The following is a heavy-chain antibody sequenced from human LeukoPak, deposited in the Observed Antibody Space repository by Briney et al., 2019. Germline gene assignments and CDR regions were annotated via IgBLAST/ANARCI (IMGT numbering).Heavy chain of an antibody. V-gene: IGHV3-30*04. CDR3: ARLGSSWSIDY. Sequence: PGGSLRLSCAASGFTFSSYAIHWVRQAPGKGLEWVTFISHDGSNKYYADSVKGRFTISRDNSKKTLYLQMNSLRVEDTAVYYCARLGSSWSIDYWGQGTQVTVSS. D-gene: IGHD6-13*01. CDR2: ISHDGSNK. J-gene: IGHJ4*02. CDR1: GFTFSSYA.